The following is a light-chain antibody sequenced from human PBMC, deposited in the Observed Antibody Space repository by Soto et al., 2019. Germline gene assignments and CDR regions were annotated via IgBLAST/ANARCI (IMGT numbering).Light chain of an antibody. J-gene: IGLJ2*01. V-gene: IGLV2-23*01. Sequence: QSALTQPASVSGSPGQSITISCTGTTSFVGSYNLVSWYQHHPGKAPKLILYEGSKRPSGVSDRFSGSNSGNTASLTISGLQAEDEADYYCSTFVGSVTLGFGGGTKLTVL. CDR2: EGS. CDR1: TSFVGSYNL. CDR3: STFVGSVTLG.